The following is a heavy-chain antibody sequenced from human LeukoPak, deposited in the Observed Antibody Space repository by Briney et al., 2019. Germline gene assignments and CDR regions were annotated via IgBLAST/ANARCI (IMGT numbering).Heavy chain of an antibody. Sequence: SETLSLTCTVSGGSISSYYWSWIRQPPGKGLERIGHIYYSGRTYYNPSLKNRATMSVDTSRDQFSLNLTSVIAADTAVYYCARHGVATMKRVDVWGKGTSVTVSS. J-gene: IGHJ6*04. V-gene: IGHV4-59*08. CDR3: ARHGVATMKRVDV. CDR1: GGSISSYY. D-gene: IGHD5-12*01. CDR2: IYYSGRT.